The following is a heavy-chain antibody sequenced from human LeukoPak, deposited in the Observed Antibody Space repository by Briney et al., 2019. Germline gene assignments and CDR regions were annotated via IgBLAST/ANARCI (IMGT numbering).Heavy chain of an antibody. CDR3: AREAYGDYGYFHH. D-gene: IGHD4-17*01. Sequence: GGSLRLSCAASGFTVSSNYMSWVRQAPGKGLEWVSVIYSGGSTYYADSVKGRFTISRDNSKNTLYLQMNSLRAEDTAVYYCAREAYGDYGYFHHWGQGTLVTVSS. V-gene: IGHV3-53*01. CDR2: IYSGGST. CDR1: GFTVSSNY. J-gene: IGHJ1*01.